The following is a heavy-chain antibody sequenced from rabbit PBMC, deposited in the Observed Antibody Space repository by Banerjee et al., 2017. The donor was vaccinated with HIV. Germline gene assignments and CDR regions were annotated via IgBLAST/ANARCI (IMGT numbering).Heavy chain of an antibody. CDR2: IYAGNSGST. D-gene: IGHD5-1*01. CDR1: GSDISSNA. V-gene: IGHV1S45*01. Sequence: QEQLEESGGDLVKPEGSLTLTCTASGSDISSNAMCWVRQAPGKGLELIACIYAGNSGSTDYANWAKGRFTISKPSSTTVTLQMTSLTAADTATYFCARDYYGSLGWSDLWGQGTLVTVS. CDR3: ARDYYGSLGWSDL. J-gene: IGHJ3*01.